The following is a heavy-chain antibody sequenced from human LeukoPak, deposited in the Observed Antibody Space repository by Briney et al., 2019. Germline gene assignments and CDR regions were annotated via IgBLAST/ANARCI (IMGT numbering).Heavy chain of an antibody. Sequence: GGSLRLSCAASGFTLRSYSMNWVRQAPGKGLEWVSAISSSSSYIYYADSVKGRFTISRDNAKNSLYLQMNSLRAEDTAVYYCARAPERWYSYGSYTYYYMDVWGKGTTVTVSS. CDR2: ISSSSSYI. D-gene: IGHD5-18*01. V-gene: IGHV3-21*01. CDR1: GFTLRSYS. J-gene: IGHJ6*03. CDR3: ARAPERWYSYGSYTYYYMDV.